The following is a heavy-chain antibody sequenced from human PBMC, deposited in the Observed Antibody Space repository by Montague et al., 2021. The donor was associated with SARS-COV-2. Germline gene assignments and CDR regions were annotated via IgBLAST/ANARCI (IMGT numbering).Heavy chain of an antibody. J-gene: IGHJ6*02. Sequence: SLRLSCAASGITFNTYWMHWVRLVAGKGLVWVSRINHDGSIATYADSVKGRFAISRDNAKNTLFLQMNSLTVEDTAVYYCAGAVGPYFYYGMDVWGQGTTVTVS. V-gene: IGHV3-74*01. CDR1: GITFNTYW. CDR2: INHDGSIA. D-gene: IGHD3-9*01. CDR3: AGAVGPYFYYGMDV.